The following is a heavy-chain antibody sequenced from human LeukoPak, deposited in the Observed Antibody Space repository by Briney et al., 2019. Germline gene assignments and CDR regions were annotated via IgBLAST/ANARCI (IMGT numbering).Heavy chain of an antibody. CDR3: AKGSSSTGRNAFDI. CDR1: GFIFSSYA. J-gene: IGHJ3*02. D-gene: IGHD2-2*01. CDR2: ISGSGYST. Sequence: PGGSLRLSCAASGFIFSSYAMSWVRQAPGKGLEWVSTISGSGYSTYYADSVKGRFTISRDNSKNTLYLQMNNLRAEDSAVYYCAKGSSSTGRNAFDIWGQGTMVTVSS. V-gene: IGHV3-23*01.